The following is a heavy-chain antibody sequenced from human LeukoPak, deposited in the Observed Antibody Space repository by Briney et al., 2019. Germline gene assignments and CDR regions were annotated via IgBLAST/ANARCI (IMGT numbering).Heavy chain of an antibody. CDR3: VRPPDYYYDYGMDV. Sequence: GGSLRLSCAASGFTFSSYTMSWVRQAPGNGLEWVATISYHGSTKYYADSVKGRFTISRDNSKNTLYLQMNSLRGEDTAVYYCVRPPDYYYDYGMDVWGQGTTVTVSS. CDR1: GFTFSSYT. CDR2: ISYHGSTK. J-gene: IGHJ6*02. V-gene: IGHV3-30-3*01.